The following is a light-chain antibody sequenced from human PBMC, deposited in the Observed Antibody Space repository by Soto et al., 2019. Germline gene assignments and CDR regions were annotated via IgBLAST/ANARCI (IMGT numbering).Light chain of an antibody. CDR1: QGIRNY. J-gene: IGKJ2*01. CDR3: FQHSSYPYT. CDR2: VAY. V-gene: IGKV1-17*01. Sequence: IQMTQSPSSLSASVGDTVTVTCRASQGIRNYLNWFQQKPGKAPKRLISVAYTLQSGVPSRFIGGGPGKEFTLPISSLQPEDFATYYYFQHSSYPYTFGQGTKLEIK.